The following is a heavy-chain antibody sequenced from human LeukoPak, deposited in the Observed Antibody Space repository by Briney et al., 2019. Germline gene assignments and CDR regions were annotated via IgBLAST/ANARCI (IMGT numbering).Heavy chain of an antibody. CDR3: VRDVGFDFDY. CDR2: TYYRSKWYN. CDR1: GESVSSNSAA. D-gene: IGHD3-10*01. Sequence: SQTLSLTCAISGESVSSNSAAWNWIRQSPSRGLEWLGRTYYRSKWYNDYAVSVKSRITIKADTSKNQFSLQLNSVTPEDTAVYYCVRDVGFDFDYWGQGTLVTVSS. V-gene: IGHV6-1*01. J-gene: IGHJ4*02.